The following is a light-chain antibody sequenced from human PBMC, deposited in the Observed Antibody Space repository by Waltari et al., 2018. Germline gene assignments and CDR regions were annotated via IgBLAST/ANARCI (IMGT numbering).Light chain of an antibody. V-gene: IGKV4-1*01. CDR1: QSVLYSSNNKNY. CDR2: CAS. Sequence: DIVMTQSPDSLAVSLGERATINCKSSQSVLYSSNNKNYLAWYQQKPGQPPKLLIYCASTRESGVPDRFSGGGSGTDFTLTISSLQAEDVAVYYCQQYYSIPYTFGRGNELEFK. J-gene: IGKJ2*01. CDR3: QQYYSIPYT.